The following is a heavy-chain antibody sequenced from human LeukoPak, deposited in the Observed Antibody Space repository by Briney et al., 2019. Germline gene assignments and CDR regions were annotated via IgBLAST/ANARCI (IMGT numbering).Heavy chain of an antibody. CDR3: ARVPKYDSSGYAGFYYFDY. Sequence: PSETLSLTCTVSGYSISSGYYWGWIRQPPGKGLEWIGSIYHSGSTYYNPSLKSRVTISVDTSKNQFSLKLSSVTAADTAVYYCARVPKYDSSGYAGFYYFDYWGQGTLVTVSS. J-gene: IGHJ4*02. CDR2: IYHSGST. D-gene: IGHD3-22*01. V-gene: IGHV4-38-2*02. CDR1: GYSISSGYY.